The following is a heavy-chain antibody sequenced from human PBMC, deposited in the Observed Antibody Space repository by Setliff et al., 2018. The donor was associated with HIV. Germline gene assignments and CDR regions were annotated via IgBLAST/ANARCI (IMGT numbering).Heavy chain of an antibody. V-gene: IGHV4-59*11. Sequence: SETLSLTCTVSGGSISSHYWSWVRQPPGKGLEWRGDIFHTGSSTYNPSLKSRVSLSVDTSKNQFSLRLSAVIAADTAVYECASLTDYGGDSGSHWGQGTLVTVSS. CDR1: GGSISSHY. CDR3: ASLTDYGGDSGSH. D-gene: IGHD4-17*01. J-gene: IGHJ4*02. CDR2: IFHTGSS.